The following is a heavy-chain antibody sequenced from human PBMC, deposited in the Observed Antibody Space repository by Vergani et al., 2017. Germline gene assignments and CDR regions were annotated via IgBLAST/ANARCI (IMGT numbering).Heavy chain of an antibody. CDR1: RSTFKTYG. CDR3: AKFPLNITTPDRGDF. D-gene: IGHD1-1*01. J-gene: IGHJ4*02. CDR2: ISYDGDTT. Sequence: QGQLVESGGGIVQPGRSLTLSCVASRSTFKTYGMHWVRQAPGRGLEWVALISYDGDTTYYEDSVKGRFTISRDNSKNTLFLQMHSLRVEDTALYYCAKFPLNITTPDRGDFWGQGSLVTVSS. V-gene: IGHV3-30*18.